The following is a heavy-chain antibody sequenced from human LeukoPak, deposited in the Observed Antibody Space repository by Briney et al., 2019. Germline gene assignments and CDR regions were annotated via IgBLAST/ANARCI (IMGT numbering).Heavy chain of an antibody. CDR3: ARSMGNWDIDY. CDR2: ISSSSYI. J-gene: IGHJ4*02. V-gene: IGHV3-21*01. D-gene: IGHD1/OR15-1a*01. Sequence: GGSLRLSCAASGFTFSSYSMNGVRQAPGKGLEWVSSISSSSYIYYADSVKGRFTISRDNAKNSLYLQMNSLRAEDTAVYYCARSMGNWDIDYWGQGTLVTVSS. CDR1: GFTFSSYS.